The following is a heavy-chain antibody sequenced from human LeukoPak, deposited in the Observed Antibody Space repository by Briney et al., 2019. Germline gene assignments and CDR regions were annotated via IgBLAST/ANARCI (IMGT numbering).Heavy chain of an antibody. CDR3: AREVHPPRYAFYV. CDR2: INPSGGST. J-gene: IGHJ3*01. Sequence: ASVTVSYKPSGYTFTHYFLHWVRQAPEERVEWMAIINPSGGSTTYAPKLQGRVTVTRDMSTSSIYMGLSGLRSEDTAVYFCAREVHPPRYAFYVWGQGTKGIVSS. V-gene: IGHV1-46*01. CDR1: GYTFTHYF.